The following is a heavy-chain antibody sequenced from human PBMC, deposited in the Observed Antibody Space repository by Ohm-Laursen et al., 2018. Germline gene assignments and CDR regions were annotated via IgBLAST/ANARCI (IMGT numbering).Heavy chain of an antibody. CDR2: IKQDGSEK. V-gene: IGHV3-7*03. CDR3: ARRANSAYPYYLDH. Sequence: SLRLSCTASGFTFSDYYMSWIRQAPGKGLEWVANIKQDGSEKYYVDSVKGRFTISRDNAKNSLYLQMNSLTAEDTAVYYCARRANSAYPYYLDHWGQGTLVTVSS. D-gene: IGHD3-22*01. J-gene: IGHJ4*02. CDR1: GFTFSDYY.